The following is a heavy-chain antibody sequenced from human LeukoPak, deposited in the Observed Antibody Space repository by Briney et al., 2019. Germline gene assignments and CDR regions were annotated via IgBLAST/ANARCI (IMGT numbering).Heavy chain of an antibody. CDR2: MNPNSGNT. Sequence: ASVKVSCKASGYTFTSYDINWVRQATGQGLEWMGWMNPNSGNTGYAQKFQGRVTMTRNTSIGTAYMELSSLRSEDTAVYYCARGGYSYGYYYHYYGMDVWGQGTTVTVSS. D-gene: IGHD5-18*01. CDR1: GYTFTSYD. CDR3: ARGGYSYGYYYHYYGMDV. J-gene: IGHJ6*02. V-gene: IGHV1-8*01.